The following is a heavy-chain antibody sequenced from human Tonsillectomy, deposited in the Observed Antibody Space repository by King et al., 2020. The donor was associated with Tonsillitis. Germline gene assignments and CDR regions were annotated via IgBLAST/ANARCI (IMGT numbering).Heavy chain of an antibody. V-gene: IGHV3-21*01. CDR3: ASDSFDYFYGMDV. CDR1: GFTFSSYN. CDR2: ISSSSTYI. Sequence: QLVQSGGGLVKPGGSLRLSCAASGFTFSSYNMNWVRQAPGKGLEWVSSISSSSTYIYYAEYVGGRFTISRDSAKNSLYLQMNSLRAEDTAVYYCASDSFDYFYGMDVWGQGTTVTVSS. J-gene: IGHJ6*02. D-gene: IGHD3-3*01.